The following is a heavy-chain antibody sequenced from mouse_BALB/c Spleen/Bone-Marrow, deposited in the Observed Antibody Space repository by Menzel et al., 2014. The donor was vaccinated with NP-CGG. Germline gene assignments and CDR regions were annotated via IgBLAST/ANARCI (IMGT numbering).Heavy chain of an antibody. CDR3: ARVYGWYFDV. D-gene: IGHD1-1*01. V-gene: IGHV5-6-3*01. CDR2: INNNGGST. Sequence: EVKLVESGGGLVQPGGSLKLSCVASGFTFSSYGMSWVRQTPDKRLELVATINNNGGSTYYPDSVKGQFTISRDKAKNTLYQQMSSVKSEDTAVYYCARVYGWYFDVWGEGTTVAVSS. J-gene: IGHJ1*01. CDR1: GFTFSSYG.